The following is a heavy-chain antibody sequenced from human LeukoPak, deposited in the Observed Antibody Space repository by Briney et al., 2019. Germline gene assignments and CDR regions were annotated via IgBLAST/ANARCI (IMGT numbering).Heavy chain of an antibody. J-gene: IGHJ6*03. Sequence: SETLSLTCTVSGGSISTYYWTWIRQPPGKGLEWIGYIYSSRTTNYNPSLKSRVTISDDTSKNQFSLKLSSVTAADTAVYYCARIPRDLRFLEWLSFYYMDVWGKGTTVTVSS. CDR3: ARIPRDLRFLEWLSFYYMDV. CDR1: GGSISTYY. CDR2: IYSSRTT. D-gene: IGHD3-3*01. V-gene: IGHV4-4*09.